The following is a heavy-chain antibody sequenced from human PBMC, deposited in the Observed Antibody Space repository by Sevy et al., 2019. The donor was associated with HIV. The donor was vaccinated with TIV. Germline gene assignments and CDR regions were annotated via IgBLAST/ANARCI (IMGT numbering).Heavy chain of an antibody. CDR3: AQDSRVYSSSHFDY. Sequence: GGSLRLSCAASGFTFSDYYMSWIRQAPGKGLEWVSYISSGSTYINYADSVKGRFTISRDNAKNSLYLQMNSLRAEDTAVYYCAQDSRVYSSSHFDYWGQGTLVTVSS. J-gene: IGHJ4*02. D-gene: IGHD6-13*01. V-gene: IGHV3-11*06. CDR1: GFTFSDYY. CDR2: ISSGSTYI.